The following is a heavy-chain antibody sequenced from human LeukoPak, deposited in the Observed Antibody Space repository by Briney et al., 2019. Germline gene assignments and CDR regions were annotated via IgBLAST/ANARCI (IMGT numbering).Heavy chain of an antibody. Sequence: ASVKVSCKASGYTFTGYYMHWVRQAPGQGLEWMGWINPNSGGTNYAQKFQGRVTMTRDTSISTAYVELSRLRSDDTAVYYCARDRTYYDSSGSFDYWGQGTLVTVSS. CDR2: INPNSGGT. V-gene: IGHV1-2*02. CDR3: ARDRTYYDSSGSFDY. D-gene: IGHD3-22*01. J-gene: IGHJ4*02. CDR1: GYTFTGYY.